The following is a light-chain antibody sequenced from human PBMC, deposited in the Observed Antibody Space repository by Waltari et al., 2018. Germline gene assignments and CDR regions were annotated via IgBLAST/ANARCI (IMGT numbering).Light chain of an antibody. V-gene: IGKV3-20*01. Sequence: EIVLTQSPGTLSLSPGERATLSCRARQSVSSSYLAWYQQKPGQAPRLLIYGASSRATGIPDRFSGSGSGTDFTLTISRLEPEDFAVYYFQQYGSSPRYTFGQGTKLEIK. CDR2: GAS. CDR1: QSVSSSY. CDR3: QQYGSSPRYT. J-gene: IGKJ2*01.